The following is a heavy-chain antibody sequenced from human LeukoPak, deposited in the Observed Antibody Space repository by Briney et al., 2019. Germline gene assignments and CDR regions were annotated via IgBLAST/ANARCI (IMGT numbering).Heavy chain of an antibody. CDR2: ISYSGTT. CDR3: AANSADYNTLGSSYKV. Sequence: PSETLSLTCTVSGGSISSYYWSWIRQPPGKGLEWIGSISYSGTTYYNPSLKSRVTISVDTSKNQFSLKLNSVTAVDTAVFYCAANSADYNTLGSSYKVWGQGTLVTVSS. J-gene: IGHJ4*02. CDR1: GGSISSYY. V-gene: IGHV4-59*05. D-gene: IGHD3-10*01.